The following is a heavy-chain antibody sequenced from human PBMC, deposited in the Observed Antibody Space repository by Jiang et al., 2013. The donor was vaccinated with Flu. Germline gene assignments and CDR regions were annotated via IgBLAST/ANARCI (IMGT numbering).Heavy chain of an antibody. V-gene: IGHV2-5*01. CDR1: GLSLSANGEA. CDR2: TYWNDDE. J-gene: IGHJ2*01. D-gene: IGHD2-2*01. Sequence: KPTQTLTLTCSFSGLSLSANGEAFVWIRQPPGKALEWLALTYWNDDERYSPSLQHRLTITKDTSENQLILTLTNVDLADTGTYYCARMMSTTTTGYFDIWGRGSPVTCLL. CDR3: ARMMSTTTTGYFDI.